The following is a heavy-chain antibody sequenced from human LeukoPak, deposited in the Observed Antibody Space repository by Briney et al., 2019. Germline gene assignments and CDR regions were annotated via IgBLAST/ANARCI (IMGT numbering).Heavy chain of an antibody. D-gene: IGHD1-14*01. V-gene: IGHV4-59*08. CDR3: ARHGGGGVYDY. Sequence: PSETLSLTCTVSGASISNYYWGWVRQPPGKGLEYIGYIYYSGSTNYNPSLKSRVTISVDTSKNQFSLKLNSVTAADTAVYYCARHGGGGVYDYWGQGTLVTVSS. CDR2: IYYSGST. CDR1: GASISNYY. J-gene: IGHJ4*02.